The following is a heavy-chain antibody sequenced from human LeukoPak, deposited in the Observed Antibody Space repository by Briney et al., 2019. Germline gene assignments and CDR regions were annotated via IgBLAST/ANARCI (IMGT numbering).Heavy chain of an antibody. V-gene: IGHV1-18*01. CDR1: GYTFTSYG. Sequence: ASVKVSCKASGYTFTSYGISWVRQAPGQGLEWMGWISAYNGNTNYAQKFQGRVTMTRDMSTSTVYMELSSLRSEDTAVYYCARADYDFWSGYYPVHYMDVWGKGTTVTVSS. J-gene: IGHJ6*03. CDR2: ISAYNGNT. D-gene: IGHD3-3*01. CDR3: ARADYDFWSGYYPVHYMDV.